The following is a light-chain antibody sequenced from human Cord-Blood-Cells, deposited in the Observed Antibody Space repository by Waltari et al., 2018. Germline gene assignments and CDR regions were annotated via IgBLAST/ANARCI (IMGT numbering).Light chain of an antibody. J-gene: IGLJ1*01. CDR2: DVS. Sequence: QSALTQPASVSGSPGQSITISCTGTSSDVGGYNYVSWYQQHPGKAPKLMIFDVSNRPPGVSNRFSGSKSGNTASLTISGLQADDEADYYCSSYTSSSTYVFGTGTKVTVL. V-gene: IGLV2-14*01. CDR3: SSYTSSSTYV. CDR1: SSDVGGYNY.